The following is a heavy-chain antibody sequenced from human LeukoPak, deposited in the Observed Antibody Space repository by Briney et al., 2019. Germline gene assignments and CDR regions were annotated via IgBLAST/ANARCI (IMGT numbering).Heavy chain of an antibody. D-gene: IGHD4-17*01. J-gene: IGHJ5*02. CDR3: ATLTVTTGWFDP. Sequence: PGGSLRLSCAASGFTFSNYNMNWVRQAPGKGLEWVSYISSSSRTIYYADSVKGRFTISRDNSKNTLYLQMNSLRAEDTAVYYCATLTVTTGWFDPWGQGTLVTVSS. CDR2: ISSSSRTI. CDR1: GFTFSNYN. V-gene: IGHV3-48*01.